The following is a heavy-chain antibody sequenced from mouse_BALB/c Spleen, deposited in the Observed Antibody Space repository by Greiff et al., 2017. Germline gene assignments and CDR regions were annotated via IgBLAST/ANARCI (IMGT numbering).Heavy chain of an antibody. CDR2: ISCYNGAT. V-gene: IGHV1S34*01. Sequence: LVKTGASVKISCKASGYSFTGYYMHWVKQSHGNSLEWIGYISCYNGATSYNQKFKGKATFTVDTSSSTAYMQFNSLTSEDSAVYYCARGDYGNYSMDYWGQGTSVTVSS. CDR3: ARGDYGNYSMDY. CDR1: GYSFTGYY. D-gene: IGHD2-1*01. J-gene: IGHJ4*01.